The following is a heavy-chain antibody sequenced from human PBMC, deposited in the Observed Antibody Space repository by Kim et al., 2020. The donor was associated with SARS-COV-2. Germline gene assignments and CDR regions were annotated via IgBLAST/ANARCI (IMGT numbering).Heavy chain of an antibody. D-gene: IGHD6-19*01. CDR1: GFTFSDYY. Sequence: GGSLRLSCAASGFTFSDYYMSWIRQAPGKGLEWVSYICSSGSTIYYADSVKGRFTISRDNAKNSLYLQMNSLRAEDTAVYYCARDPIAVAGKKGGSYYFDYWGQGTLVTVSS. V-gene: IGHV3-11*01. CDR2: ICSSGSTI. CDR3: ARDPIAVAGKKGGSYYFDY. J-gene: IGHJ4*02.